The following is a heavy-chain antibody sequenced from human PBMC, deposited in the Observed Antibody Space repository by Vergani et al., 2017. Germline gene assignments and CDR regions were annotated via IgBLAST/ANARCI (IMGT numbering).Heavy chain of an antibody. Sequence: EVQLVESGGGLVQPGRSLRLSCTASGFTFGDYAMSWVRQAPGKGLEWVGFIRSKAYRGASELAASVKGRFTISRDASKSSGYLPMNSLKTEDTAVYYCTISRVGATTFYYYYYMDVWGTGTTVTVSS. D-gene: IGHD1-26*01. CDR3: TISRVGATTFYYYYYMDV. CDR1: GFTFGDYA. V-gene: IGHV3-49*04. CDR2: IRSKAYRGAS. J-gene: IGHJ6*03.